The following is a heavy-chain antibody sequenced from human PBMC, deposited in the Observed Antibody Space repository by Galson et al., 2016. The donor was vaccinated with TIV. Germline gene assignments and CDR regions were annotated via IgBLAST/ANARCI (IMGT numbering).Heavy chain of an antibody. CDR1: GVTFSSVW. V-gene: IGHV3-15*01. Sequence: LRLSCAASGVTFSSVWMSWVRQAPGKGLEWVGRIYSNNDGGTTDYAAPVKGRFTIARDDSKNTLFLQINSLKTEDSALYYCAQICDNTCPFAFDLWGQGTMVTVSS. J-gene: IGHJ3*01. CDR3: AQICDNTCPFAFDL. CDR2: IYSNNDGGTT. D-gene: IGHD1-14*01.